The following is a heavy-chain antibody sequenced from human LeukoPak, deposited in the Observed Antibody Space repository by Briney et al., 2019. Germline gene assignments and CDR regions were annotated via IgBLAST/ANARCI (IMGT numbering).Heavy chain of an antibody. CDR1: GFTVSSNH. J-gene: IGHJ3*02. D-gene: IGHD4-23*01. CDR3: ARDADYGGSPDTFDI. CDR2: IYSGGTT. Sequence: GGSLRLSCAASGFTVSSNHMSWVRQAPGKGLNWVSIIYSGGTTYYADSVKGRFTISRDNSKNTLYLQMNSLRAEDTAVYYCARDADYGGSPDTFDIWGRGTIVTVSS. V-gene: IGHV3-53*01.